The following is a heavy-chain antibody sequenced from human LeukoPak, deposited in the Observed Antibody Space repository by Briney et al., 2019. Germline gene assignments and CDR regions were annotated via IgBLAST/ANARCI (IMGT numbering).Heavy chain of an antibody. CDR3: ARELRAGYSSGWYRGDAFDI. CDR1: GFTFSSYA. D-gene: IGHD6-19*01. CDR2: ISYDGSNK. V-gene: IGHV3-30*04. Sequence: GGSLRLSCAASGFTFSSYAMHWVRQAPGKGLEWVAVISYDGSNKYYADSVKGRFTISRDNSKNTLYLQMNSLRAEDTAVYYCARELRAGYSSGWYRGDAFDIWGQGTMVTVSS. J-gene: IGHJ3*02.